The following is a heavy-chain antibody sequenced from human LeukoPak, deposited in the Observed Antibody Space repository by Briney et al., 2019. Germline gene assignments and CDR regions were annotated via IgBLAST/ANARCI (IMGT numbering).Heavy chain of an antibody. Sequence: GGSLRLSCAASGFSVTNNYMTWVRQAPGKGLEWVSVIYSGGSTYYAGSVKGRFTISRDNSKNTLHLQLNSLRVEDTAVYCCARDGSGGRLVLLDYWGQGSQVTVSS. CDR3: ARDGSGGRLVLLDY. D-gene: IGHD2-15*01. V-gene: IGHV3-66*01. CDR1: GFSVTNNY. J-gene: IGHJ4*02. CDR2: IYSGGST.